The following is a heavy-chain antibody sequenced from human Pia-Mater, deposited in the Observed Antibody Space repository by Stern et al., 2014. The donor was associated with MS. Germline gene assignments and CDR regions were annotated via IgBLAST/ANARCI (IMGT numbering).Heavy chain of an antibody. CDR3: AREGPRTGTLVY. J-gene: IGHJ4*02. CDR2: IHYCGSN. V-gene: IGHV4-30-4*01. D-gene: IGHD3/OR15-3a*01. CDR1: GGSISSGDYY. Sequence: VQLVESGPGLVKPSQTLSLTCTVSGGSISSGDYYCSWIREPPGKGLEXIGYIHYCGSNYYHPHLTSRVTLSVEPTPNQFSLKLSSVTAADTAVYYCAREGPRTGTLVYWGQGTLVTVSS.